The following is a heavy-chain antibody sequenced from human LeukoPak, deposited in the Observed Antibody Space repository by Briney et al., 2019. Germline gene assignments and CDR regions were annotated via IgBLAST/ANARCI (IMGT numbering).Heavy chain of an antibody. J-gene: IGHJ6*04. CDR2: ISYDGSNK. D-gene: IGHD4-17*01. CDR1: GFTSTSYG. CDR3: AKDGDYGDYGSLRYYYYYYGMDV. Sequence: GRSLRLSCEASGFTSTSYGMHWVRQAPGKGLEWVALISYDGSNKYSADSVKSRFTISRDNSKITLCLQMNSLRAEDTAVYYCAKDGDYGDYGSLRYYYYYYGMDVWGKGTTVTVSS. V-gene: IGHV3-30*18.